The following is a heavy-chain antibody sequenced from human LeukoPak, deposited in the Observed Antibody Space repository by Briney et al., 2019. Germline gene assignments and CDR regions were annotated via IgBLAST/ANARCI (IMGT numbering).Heavy chain of an antibody. CDR3: GYYYYGMDV. V-gene: IGHV3-53*01. J-gene: IGHJ6*02. CDR1: GFIFSSYW. CDR2: IYSGGST. Sequence: GGSLRLSCAASGFIFSSYWMTWVRQAPGKGLEWVSVIYSGGSTYYADSVKGRFTISRDNSKNTLYLQMNSLRAEDTAVYYCGYYYYGMDVWGQGTTVTVSS.